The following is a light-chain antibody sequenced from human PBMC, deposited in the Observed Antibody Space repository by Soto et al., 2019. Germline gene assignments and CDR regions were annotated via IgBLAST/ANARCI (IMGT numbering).Light chain of an antibody. V-gene: IGLV1-47*01. CDR2: RNN. CDR3: AAWDDSRGYV. CDR1: SSNIGSNY. Sequence: QPVLTQPPSASGTPGQRVTISCSGSSSNIGSNYVYWYQQLPGTAPKLLIYRNNQLPSGVPDRFYGSKSGTSASLAISGRRSEDEDDYYCAAWDDSRGYVFGTGTKLTVL. J-gene: IGLJ1*01.